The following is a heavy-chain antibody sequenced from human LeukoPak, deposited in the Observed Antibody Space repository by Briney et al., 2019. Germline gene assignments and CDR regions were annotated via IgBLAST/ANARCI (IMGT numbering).Heavy chain of an antibody. J-gene: IGHJ4*02. V-gene: IGHV5-51*01. D-gene: IGHD4-17*01. CDR3: ARGDYGDYRVFYTLFDY. CDR2: IYPGDSDT. CDR1: GYSFTSYW. Sequence: GESLKVSCKGSGYSFTSYWIAWVRQMPGKRLEWMGIIYPGDSDTRYSPSFQGQVTISADKSISTAYLQWSSLKASDTAMYYCARGDYGDYRVFYTLFDYWGQGTLVTVSS.